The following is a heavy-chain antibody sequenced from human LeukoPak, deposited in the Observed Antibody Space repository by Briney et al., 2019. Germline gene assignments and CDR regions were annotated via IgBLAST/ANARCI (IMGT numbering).Heavy chain of an antibody. CDR1: GFTFDDYA. Sequence: GGSLRLSCAASGFTFDDYAMHWVRQAPGKGLEWVSLISGDGGSTHYADSVKGRFTISRDNSKNSLYLQMNSLRTEDTALYYCAKDLLYCSSTSCYAPLDYWGQGTLVTVSS. V-gene: IGHV3-43*02. J-gene: IGHJ4*02. D-gene: IGHD2-2*01. CDR3: AKDLLYCSSTSCYAPLDY. CDR2: ISGDGGST.